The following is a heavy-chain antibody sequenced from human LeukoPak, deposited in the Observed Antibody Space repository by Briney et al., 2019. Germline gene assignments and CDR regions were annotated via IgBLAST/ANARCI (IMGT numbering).Heavy chain of an antibody. V-gene: IGHV3-48*02. D-gene: IGHD4-17*01. Sequence: GGSLRLSCAASGFTFSSYSMNWVHQAPGKGLEWVSYISSSSSTIYYADSVKGRFTISRDNAKNSLYVQMNSLRDEDTAVYYCARGSHYGDYYGMDVWGQGTTVTVSS. J-gene: IGHJ6*02. CDR1: GFTFSSYS. CDR3: ARGSHYGDYYGMDV. CDR2: ISSSSSTI.